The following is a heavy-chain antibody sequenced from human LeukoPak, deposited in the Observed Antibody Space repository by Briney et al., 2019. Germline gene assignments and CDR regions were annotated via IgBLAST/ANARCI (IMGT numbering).Heavy chain of an antibody. CDR3: AKPPIGSSSWYTFDY. J-gene: IGHJ4*02. CDR1: GFTFSSYG. CDR2: ISYDGSNK. V-gene: IGHV3-30*18. Sequence: PGGSLRLSCAASGFTFSSYGMHWVRQAPGKGLEWVAVISYDGSNKYYADSVKGRFTISRDNSKNTLYLQMNSLRAEDTAVYYCAKPPIGSSSWYTFDYWGQGTLVTVSS. D-gene: IGHD6-13*01.